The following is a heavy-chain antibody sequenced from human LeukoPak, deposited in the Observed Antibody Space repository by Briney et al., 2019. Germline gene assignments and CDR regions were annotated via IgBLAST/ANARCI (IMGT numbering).Heavy chain of an antibody. CDR3: ARADYYETSGPFGY. V-gene: IGHV3-21*01. CDR1: GFTVSNNY. Sequence: GGSLRLSCAASGFTVSNNYMSWVRQTPGKGLEWVSFISYNSNYIFYADSVKGRFTISRDNAKNSLYLQMNSLRAEDTAVYYCARADYYETSGPFGYWGQGTLVIVSS. D-gene: IGHD3-22*01. J-gene: IGHJ4*02. CDR2: ISYNSNYI.